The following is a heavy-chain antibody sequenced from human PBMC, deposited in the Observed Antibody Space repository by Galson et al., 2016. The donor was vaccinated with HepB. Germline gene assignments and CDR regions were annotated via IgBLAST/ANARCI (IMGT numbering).Heavy chain of an antibody. D-gene: IGHD4-11*01. J-gene: IGHJ4*02. Sequence: LRLSCAASGFRFSNYAMSWVRQAPGKGLEWVSAISGSGGSTYYADSVKGRFPISRDNSKNTLYLQMNSLRAEDTAVYYCAKGDYSNYPVSFDYWGQGTLVTVSS. CDR1: GFRFSNYA. CDR2: ISGSGGST. V-gene: IGHV3-23*01. CDR3: AKGDYSNYPVSFDY.